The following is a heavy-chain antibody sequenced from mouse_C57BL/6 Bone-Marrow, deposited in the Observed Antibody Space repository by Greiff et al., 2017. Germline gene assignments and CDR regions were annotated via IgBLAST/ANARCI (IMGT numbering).Heavy chain of an antibody. V-gene: IGHV5-4*03. J-gene: IGHJ2*01. CDR2: ISDGGSYT. CDR3: ERHAIEDGYYVVDY. D-gene: IGHD2-3*01. Sequence: EVMLVESGGGLVKPGGSLKLSCAASGFTFSSYAMSWVRQTPEKRLEWVATISDGGSYTYYPDNVKGRFTISRDNAKNNLYLQMSHLKSEDTAMYYCERHAIEDGYYVVDYWGQGTTLTVSA. CDR1: GFTFSSYA.